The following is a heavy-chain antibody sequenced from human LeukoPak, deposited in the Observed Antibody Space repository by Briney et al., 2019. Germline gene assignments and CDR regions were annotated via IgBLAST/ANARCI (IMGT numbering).Heavy chain of an antibody. CDR2: IKQDGSEK. J-gene: IGHJ3*02. CDR1: GFTFSSYW. CDR3: AREDSSGYYTSDAFDI. D-gene: IGHD3-22*01. V-gene: IGHV3-7*01. Sequence: GGSLRLSCAASGFTFSSYWMSWVRQAPGKGLEWVANIKQDGSEKYYVDSVKGRFTISRDNAKNSLYLQMNSLRAEDTAVYYCAREDSSGYYTSDAFDIWGQGTMVTVSS.